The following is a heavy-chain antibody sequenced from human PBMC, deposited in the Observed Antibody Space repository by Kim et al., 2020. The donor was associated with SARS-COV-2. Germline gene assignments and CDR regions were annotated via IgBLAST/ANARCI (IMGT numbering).Heavy chain of an antibody. Sequence: ASVKVSCKASGYTFTGYYMHWVRQAPGQGLEWMGRINPNSGGTNYAQKFQGRVTMTRDTSISTAYMELSRLRSDDTVVYYCARGSFDYYDISGYYHFDYWSQGTLVTVSS. CDR1: GYTFTGYY. CDR2: INPNSGGT. J-gene: IGHJ4*02. CDR3: ARGSFDYYDISGYYHFDY. V-gene: IGHV1-2*05. D-gene: IGHD3-22*01.